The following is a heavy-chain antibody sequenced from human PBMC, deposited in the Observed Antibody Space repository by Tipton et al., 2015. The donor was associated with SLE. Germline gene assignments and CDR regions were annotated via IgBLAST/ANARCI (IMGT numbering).Heavy chain of an antibody. V-gene: IGHV3-30-3*01. CDR2: ISYDGSNK. Sequence: SLRLSCTASGFTFSSYAMHWVRQAPGKGLEWVAVISYDGSNKYYADSVKGRFTISRDNSKNTLYLQMNSLRAEDTAVYYCARDLVVVAATGIFDYWGQGTLVTVSS. D-gene: IGHD2-15*01. CDR3: ARDLVVVAATGIFDY. J-gene: IGHJ4*02. CDR1: GFTFSSYA.